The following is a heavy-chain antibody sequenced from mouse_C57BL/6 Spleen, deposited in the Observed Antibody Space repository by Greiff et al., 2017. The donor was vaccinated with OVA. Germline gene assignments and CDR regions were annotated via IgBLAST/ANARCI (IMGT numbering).Heavy chain of an antibody. V-gene: IGHV1-82*01. D-gene: IGHD3-2*02. Sequence: QVQLQQSGPELVKPGASVKISCKASGYAFSSSWMNWVKQRPGQGLEWIGRIYPGDGDTNYNGKFKGKATLTADKSSSTAYMQLSGLTSEGSAVYVCAREGQLRLLYCGYWGKGTTLTVSS. J-gene: IGHJ2*01. CDR1: GYAFSSSW. CDR2: IYPGDGDT. CDR3: AREGQLRLLYCGY.